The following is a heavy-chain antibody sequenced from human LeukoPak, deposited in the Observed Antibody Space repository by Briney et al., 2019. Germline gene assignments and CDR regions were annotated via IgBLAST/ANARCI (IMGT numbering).Heavy chain of an antibody. CDR2: INPNNGDT. D-gene: IGHD6-13*01. J-gene: IGHJ1*01. CDR1: GYTFVAYF. CDR3: ATSYSSSPEYFQH. Sequence: ASVKVSCKASGYTFVAYFMHWVRQAPGQGLEWMGWINPNNGDTDSAQKFQGRVTMTRDTSISTAYMELSRLRSDDTAVYYCATSYSSSPEYFQHWGQGTLVTVSS. V-gene: IGHV1-2*02.